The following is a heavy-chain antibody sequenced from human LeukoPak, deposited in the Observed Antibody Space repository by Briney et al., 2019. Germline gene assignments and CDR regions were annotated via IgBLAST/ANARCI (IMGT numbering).Heavy chain of an antibody. V-gene: IGHV3-21*01. CDR1: GFTFGSYS. Sequence: PGGSLRLSCAASGFTFGSYSMNWVRQAPGKGLEWVSSISSSSSYIYYADSVKGRFTISRDNAKNSLYLQMNSLRAEDTAVYYCARVGNSGAYCGGDCPDAFDIWGQGTMVTVSS. CDR3: ARVGNSGAYCGGDCPDAFDI. J-gene: IGHJ3*02. D-gene: IGHD2-21*02. CDR2: ISSSSSYI.